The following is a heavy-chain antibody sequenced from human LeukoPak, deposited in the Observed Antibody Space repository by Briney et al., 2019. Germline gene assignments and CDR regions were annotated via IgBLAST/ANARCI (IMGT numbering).Heavy chain of an antibody. CDR2: INHSGST. D-gene: IGHD3-3*01. J-gene: IGHJ6*03. Sequence: SETLSLTCAVYGGSFSGYYWRWIRQPPGKGLEWIGEINHSGSTNYNPSLKSRVTISVDTSKNQFSLKLSSVTAADTAVYYCARIKLRFLEWPRNYYYYYMDVWGKGTTVTVSS. CDR3: ARIKLRFLEWPRNYYYYYMDV. V-gene: IGHV4-34*01. CDR1: GGSFSGYY.